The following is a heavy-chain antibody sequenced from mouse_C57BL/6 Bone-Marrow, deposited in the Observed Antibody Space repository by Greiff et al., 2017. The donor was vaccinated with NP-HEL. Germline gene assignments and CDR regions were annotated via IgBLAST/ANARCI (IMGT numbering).Heavy chain of an antibody. V-gene: IGHV14-4*01. CDR3: TMVPYAMDY. CDR2: IDPENGDT. CDR1: GFNIKDDY. D-gene: IGHD2-2*01. Sequence: VQLKQSGAELVRPGASVKLSCTASGFNIKDDYMHWVKQRPEQGLEWIGWIDPENGDTEYAPKFQGKATITADTSSNTAYLQLSSLTSEDTAVYYCTMVPYAMDYWGQGTSVTVSS. J-gene: IGHJ4*01.